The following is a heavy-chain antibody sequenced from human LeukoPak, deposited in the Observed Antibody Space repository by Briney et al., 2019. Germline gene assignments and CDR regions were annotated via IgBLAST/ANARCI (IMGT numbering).Heavy chain of an antibody. D-gene: IGHD6-13*01. CDR1: GYTFTDYS. J-gene: IGHJ4*02. Sequence: ASVKVSCKASGYTFTDYSMHWVRQAPGQGLEWMGWINPNSGGTDYAQKIQGRVTMTRVTSISKAYLEVTRLTSDDTAVYFCVRDMIAAAGAGGWGQGTLVTVSS. CDR2: INPNSGGT. CDR3: VRDMIAAAGAGG. V-gene: IGHV1-2*02.